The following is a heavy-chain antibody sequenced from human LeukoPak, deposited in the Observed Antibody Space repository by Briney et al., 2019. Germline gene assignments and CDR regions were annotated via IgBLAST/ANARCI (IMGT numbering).Heavy chain of an antibody. Sequence: GGSLRLSCAASGFTFTNYDMNWVRLAPGRGLEWVSCISTSSSYKYCADSLKGRFTVSRDNAKNSLYLHMNSLRAEDTAVYWCARFDSASGTGFDYWGQGTPVTVSS. J-gene: IGHJ4*02. CDR3: ARFDSASGTGFDY. CDR2: ISTSSSYK. CDR1: GFTFTNYD. V-gene: IGHV3-21*01. D-gene: IGHD6-13*01.